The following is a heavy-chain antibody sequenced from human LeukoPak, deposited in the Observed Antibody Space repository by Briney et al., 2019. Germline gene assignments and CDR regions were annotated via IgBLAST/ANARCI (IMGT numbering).Heavy chain of an antibody. CDR1: GYTFISYY. CDR3: ARDVEMATIEPYYFDY. D-gene: IGHD5-24*01. CDR2: TNLRGGST. J-gene: IGHJ4*02. V-gene: IGHV1-46*01. Sequence: ASVKVSCKASGYTFISYYIHWVRQAPGQGLEWMGVTNLRGGSTSYAQKFQGRVTMTRDTSANTVYMELSSLRSEDTAVYYCARDVEMATIEPYYFDYWGQGTLVTVSS.